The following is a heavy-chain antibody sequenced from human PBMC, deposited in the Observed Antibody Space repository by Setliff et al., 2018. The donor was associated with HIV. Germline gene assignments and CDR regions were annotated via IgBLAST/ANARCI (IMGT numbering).Heavy chain of an antibody. J-gene: IGHJ5*02. V-gene: IGHV4-59*01. D-gene: IGHD2-2*01. CDR3: ARGGTSSNWFDP. CDR2: IYNSEIT. Sequence: TSETLSLTCIVSGASISSDTWSWIRQPQGKGLQWIGFIYNSEITNYNPSLKSRVTISLDMSKNQFSLKLTSVTAADTAVYYCARGGTSSNWFDPWGQGTLVTVSS. CDR1: GASISSDT.